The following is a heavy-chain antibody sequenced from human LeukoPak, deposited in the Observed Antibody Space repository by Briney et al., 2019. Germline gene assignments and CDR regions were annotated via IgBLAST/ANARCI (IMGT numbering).Heavy chain of an antibody. Sequence: SETLSLTCTVSGGSISSGGYYWSWIRQHPGKGLERIGYIYYSGSTYYNPSLKSRVTISVDTSKNQFSLKLSSVTAADTAVYYCARVSVDTAMVIRHYFDYWGQGTLVTVSS. J-gene: IGHJ4*02. D-gene: IGHD5-18*01. CDR2: IYYSGST. CDR3: ARVSVDTAMVIRHYFDY. V-gene: IGHV4-31*03. CDR1: GGSISSGGYY.